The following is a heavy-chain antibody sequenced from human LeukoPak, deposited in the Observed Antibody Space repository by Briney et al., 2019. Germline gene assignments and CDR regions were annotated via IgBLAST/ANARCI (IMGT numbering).Heavy chain of an antibody. Sequence: PGGSLRLSCAASGFTFSSYAMSWVRQVPGKGLEWVSAISGSGGSTYYGDSVKGRFTISRDNSKNTLYLQMNSLRAEGTAVYYCARVSSGWEFDYWGQGTLVTVSS. CDR2: ISGSGGST. CDR3: ARVSSGWEFDY. V-gene: IGHV3-23*01. D-gene: IGHD6-19*01. CDR1: GFTFSSYA. J-gene: IGHJ4*02.